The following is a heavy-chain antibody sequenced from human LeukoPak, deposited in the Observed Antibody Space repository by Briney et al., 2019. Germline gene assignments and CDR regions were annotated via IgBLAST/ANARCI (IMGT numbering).Heavy chain of an antibody. CDR2: IYYSGST. V-gene: IGHV4-39*01. J-gene: IGHJ6*03. CDR1: GGSISSSSYY. CDR3: AAEVSEYQLLKYNYYMDV. D-gene: IGHD2-2*01. Sequence: MTSETLSLTCTVSGGSISSSSYYWGWIRQPPGKGLEWIGSIYYSGSTYYNPSLKSRVTISVDTSKNQFSLKLSSVTAADTAVYYCAAEVSEYQLLKYNYYMDVWGKGTTVTISS.